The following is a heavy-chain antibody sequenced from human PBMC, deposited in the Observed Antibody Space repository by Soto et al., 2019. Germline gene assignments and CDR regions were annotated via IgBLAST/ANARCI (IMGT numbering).Heavy chain of an antibody. V-gene: IGHV3-23*01. Sequence: GGSLRLSCAASGFTFSSYAMSWVRQAPGKGLEWVSAISGSGGSTYYADSVKGRFTISRDNSKNTLYLQMNSLRAEDTAVYYCAKYIAAAGPYYYYYGMDVWGQGTTVTVSS. D-gene: IGHD6-13*01. CDR1: GFTFSSYA. J-gene: IGHJ6*02. CDR3: AKYIAAAGPYYYYYGMDV. CDR2: ISGSGGST.